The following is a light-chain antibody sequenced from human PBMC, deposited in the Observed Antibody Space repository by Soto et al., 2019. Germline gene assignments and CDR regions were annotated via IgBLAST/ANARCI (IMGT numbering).Light chain of an antibody. J-gene: IGKJ1*01. CDR1: QSVSNNY. V-gene: IGKV3-20*01. Sequence: EIVFTQSPLTLSLSPGERATLSCRASQSVSNNYLAWYQQKPGQAPRLLIYGASNRATGIPDRFSGSGSGTDFTLTISRLEPEDFAVYYCQQYGSSGTFGQGTKA. CDR2: GAS. CDR3: QQYGSSGT.